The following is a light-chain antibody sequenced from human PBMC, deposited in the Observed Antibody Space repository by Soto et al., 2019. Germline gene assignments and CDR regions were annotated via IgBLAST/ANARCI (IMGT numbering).Light chain of an antibody. J-gene: IGLJ3*02. Sequence: QSALTQPRSVSGSPGQSVTISCTGTSSDVGDYNYVSWYQQYPGKAPKLVIYDVSKRPSGIPDRLSGSKSGNTASLTISGLQAEDEADYYCCSFAGSYTFWVFGGGTKPTVL. CDR3: CSFAGSYTFWV. CDR1: SSDVGDYNY. CDR2: DVS. V-gene: IGLV2-11*01.